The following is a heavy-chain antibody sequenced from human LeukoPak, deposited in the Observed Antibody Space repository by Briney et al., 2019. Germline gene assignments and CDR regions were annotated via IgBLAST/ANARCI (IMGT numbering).Heavy chain of an antibody. CDR2: IYYTGKT. CDR1: GDSVSNGNYY. D-gene: IGHD3-10*01. CDR3: ARSQNYYGSGDY. V-gene: IGHV4-61*03. Sequence: PSETLSLTCTVSGDSVSNGNYYWSWLRQPPEKALEWIGYIYYTGKTYYNPSLEGRVTILVDTSRNHFSVKLSSVTAADTAVYYCARSQNYYGSGDYWSQGTLVTVSS. J-gene: IGHJ4*02.